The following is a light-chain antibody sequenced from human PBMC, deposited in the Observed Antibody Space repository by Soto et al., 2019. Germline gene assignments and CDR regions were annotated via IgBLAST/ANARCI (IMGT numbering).Light chain of an antibody. CDR2: DVS. CDR3: SSYAGSNSVV. V-gene: IGLV2-11*01. CDR1: SSDVGGYNY. J-gene: IGLJ2*01. Sequence: QSVLTQPRSVSGSPGQSVTISCTGTSSDVGGYNYVSWYQQHPGKAPKLMIYDVSTRPSGVPDRFSGSKFGNTASLTISGLQAEDEADYYCSSYAGSNSVVFGGGTKLTVL.